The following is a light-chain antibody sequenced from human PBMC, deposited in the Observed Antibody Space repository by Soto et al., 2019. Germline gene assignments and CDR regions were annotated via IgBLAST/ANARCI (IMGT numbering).Light chain of an antibody. CDR3: QSSDSSLRVSV. J-gene: IGLJ2*01. Sequence: QSVLTQPPSVSGAPGQRVTISCTGSSSNIGAGYDVHWYQQLPGTAPKLLIYGNSNRPSGVPDRFSGSKSGTSASLAITGLQAEDEAEYYCQSSDSSLRVSVFGGGTKLTVL. CDR2: GNS. CDR1: SSNIGAGYD. V-gene: IGLV1-40*01.